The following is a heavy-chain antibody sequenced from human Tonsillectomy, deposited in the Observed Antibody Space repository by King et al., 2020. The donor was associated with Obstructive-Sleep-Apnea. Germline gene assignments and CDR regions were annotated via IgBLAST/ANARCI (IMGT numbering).Heavy chain of an antibody. V-gene: IGHV4-61*01. CDR3: ARDRPNYDILTGRERYGMDV. J-gene: IGHJ6*02. CDR2: IYYSGST. Sequence: QLQESGPGLVKPSETLSLTCTVSGGSVSSGSYYWRWIRQPPGKGLEWIGYIYYSGSTNYNPSLKSRVTISVDTSKNQFSLKLSSVTAADTAMYYCARDRPNYDILTGRERYGMDVWGQGTTVTVSS. CDR1: GGSVSSGSYY. D-gene: IGHD3-9*01.